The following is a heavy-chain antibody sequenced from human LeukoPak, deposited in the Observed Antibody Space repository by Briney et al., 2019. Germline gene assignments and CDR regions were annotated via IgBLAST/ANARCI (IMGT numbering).Heavy chain of an antibody. CDR2: ISSSSSYI. CDR1: GFTFSSYS. V-gene: IGHV3-21*01. CDR3: ARDLTNYDILTGYYPLDY. D-gene: IGHD3-9*01. Sequence: GGSLRLSCAASGFTFSSYSMNWVRQAPGKGREWVSSISSSSSYIYYADSVKGRFTISRDNAKNSLYLQMNSLRAEDTAVYYCARDLTNYDILTGYYPLDYWGQGTLVTVSS. J-gene: IGHJ4*02.